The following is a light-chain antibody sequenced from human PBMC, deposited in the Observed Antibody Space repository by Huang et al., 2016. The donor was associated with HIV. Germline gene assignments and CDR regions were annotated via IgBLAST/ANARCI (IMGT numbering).Light chain of an antibody. CDR3: QQSARTPRT. CDR1: QNIKRY. V-gene: IGKV1-39*01. J-gene: IGKJ2*01. CDR2: AAS. Sequence: DIQITQSPSSLSASVGDTVIITCRASQNIKRYLNWYQQEPGKAPKLLISAASNLQSGVPSTFSGSGSWTDFTLTINSLQPEDSSTYYCQQSARTPRTFGQGTKLEI.